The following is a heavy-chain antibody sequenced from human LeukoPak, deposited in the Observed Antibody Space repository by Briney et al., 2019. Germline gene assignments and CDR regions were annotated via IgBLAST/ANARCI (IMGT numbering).Heavy chain of an antibody. V-gene: IGHV5-51*01. CDR3: ARKYYYGSGSYHTIDY. J-gene: IGHJ4*02. Sequence: GESLKTSCKGSGYRFTSYWIGWVRQMPGKGLGWMGITYPGDSDTRYSPSFQGQVTISADKSISTAYLQWSSLKASDTAMYYGARKYYYGSGSYHTIDYWGQGTLVTVSS. CDR1: GYRFTSYW. D-gene: IGHD3-10*01. CDR2: TYPGDSDT.